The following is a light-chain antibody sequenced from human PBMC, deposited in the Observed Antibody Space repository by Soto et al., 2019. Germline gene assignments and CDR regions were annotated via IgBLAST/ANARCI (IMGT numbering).Light chain of an antibody. J-gene: IGLJ3*02. CDR1: SSDVGGYNY. CDR3: SSYPSSSTRV. CDR2: DVS. Sequence: QSALTQPASVSGSPGQSITISCTGTSSDVGGYNYVSWYQQHPGKAPKLMIYDVSNRPSGVSNRFSGSKSGNTASLTISGLQDADEDAYYCSSYPSSSTRVFGGGTKLTVL. V-gene: IGLV2-14*01.